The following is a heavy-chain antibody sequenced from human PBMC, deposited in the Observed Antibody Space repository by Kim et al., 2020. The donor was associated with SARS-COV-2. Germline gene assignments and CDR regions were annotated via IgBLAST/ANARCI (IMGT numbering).Heavy chain of an antibody. CDR3: ARAKYYFDY. J-gene: IGHJ4*02. V-gene: IGHV4-59*01. Sequence: GGTNDNPSLKSRVTISVDTSKNQFSLKLSSGTAADTAVYYCARAKYYFDYWGQGTLVTVSS. CDR2: GGT.